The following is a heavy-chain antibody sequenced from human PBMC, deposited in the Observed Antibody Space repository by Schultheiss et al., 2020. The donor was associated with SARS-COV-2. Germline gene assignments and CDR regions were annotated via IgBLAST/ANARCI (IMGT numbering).Heavy chain of an antibody. CDR1: GGSISSYY. CDR3: ARAGLLWFGELLPHDY. J-gene: IGHJ4*02. Sequence: GSLRLSCTVSGGSISSYYWSWIRQPAGKGLEWIGRIYTSGSTNYNPSLKSRVTMSVDTSKNQFSLKLSSVTAADTAVYYCARAGLLWFGELLPHDYWGQGTLVTVSS. D-gene: IGHD3-10*01. V-gene: IGHV4-4*07. CDR2: IYTSGST.